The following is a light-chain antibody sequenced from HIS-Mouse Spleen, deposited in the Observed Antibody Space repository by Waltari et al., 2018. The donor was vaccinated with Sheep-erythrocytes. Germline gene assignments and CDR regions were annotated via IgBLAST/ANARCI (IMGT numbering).Light chain of an antibody. J-gene: IGKJ4*01. CDR3: QQSYSTPPT. V-gene: IGKV1-39*01. Sequence: DIQMTQSPSSLSASVGDRVTITCRASQSISSYLNWYQQKPGKDPKLLIYAASSLQSWVPSRFSGSGSGTDFTLTISSLQPEDFATYYCQQSYSTPPTFGGGTKVEIK. CDR1: QSISSY. CDR2: AAS.